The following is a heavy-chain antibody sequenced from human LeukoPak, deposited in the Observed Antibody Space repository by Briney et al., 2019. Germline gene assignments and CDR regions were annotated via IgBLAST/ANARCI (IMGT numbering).Heavy chain of an antibody. CDR3: AKDVFLAAAGEYYFDY. Sequence: PGGSLRLSCAVSGFTFSSYAMSWVRQAPGKGLEWVSAISGSGGSTYYADSVKGRFTISRDNSKNTLYLQMNSLRAEDTAVYYCAKDVFLAAAGEYYFDYWGQGTLVTVSS. CDR2: ISGSGGST. CDR1: GFTFSSYA. D-gene: IGHD6-13*01. V-gene: IGHV3-23*01. J-gene: IGHJ4*02.